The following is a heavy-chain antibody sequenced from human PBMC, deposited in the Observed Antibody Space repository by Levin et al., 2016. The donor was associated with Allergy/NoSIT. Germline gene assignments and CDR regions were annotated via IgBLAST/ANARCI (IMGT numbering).Heavy chain of an antibody. CDR2: IYYSGST. V-gene: IGHV4-31*02. CDR3: ARASLGPFLAP. D-gene: IGHD3-3*01. J-gene: IGHJ5*02. Sequence: WIRQPPGKGLEWIGYIYYSGSTYYNPSLKSRVTISVDTSKNQFSLKLSSVTAADTAVYYCARASLGPFLAPWGQGTLVTVSS.